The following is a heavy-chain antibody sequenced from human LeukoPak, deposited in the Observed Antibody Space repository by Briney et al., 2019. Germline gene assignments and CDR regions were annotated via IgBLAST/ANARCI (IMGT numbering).Heavy chain of an antibody. CDR1: GYSFPNYW. V-gene: IGHV5-51*01. D-gene: IGHD2-2*02. Sequence: GESLKISCKGSGYSFPNYWIGWVRQMPGKGLEWMGIIYPGDSHTRYSPSFQDQVTISVDKSISTAYLQWSSLKASDTAMYYCARGPYAYTSSATLGSYNWFDPWGQGSLVTVSS. CDR2: IYPGDSHT. J-gene: IGHJ5*02. CDR3: ARGPYAYTSSATLGSYNWFDP.